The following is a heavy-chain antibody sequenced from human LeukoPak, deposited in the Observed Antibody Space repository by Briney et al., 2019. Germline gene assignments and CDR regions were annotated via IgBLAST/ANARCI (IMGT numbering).Heavy chain of an antibody. CDR3: ARSYGSGLWYFDP. J-gene: IGHJ2*01. V-gene: IGHV4-30-2*01. Sequence: PSETLSLTCAVSGGSISSGGYSWSWIRQPPGKGLEWIGYIYHSGSTYYNPSLKSRVTISVDRSKNQFSLKLSSVTAADTAVYYCARSYGSGLWYFDPWGRGTLVTVSS. CDR1: GGSISSGGYS. D-gene: IGHD3-10*01. CDR2: IYHSGST.